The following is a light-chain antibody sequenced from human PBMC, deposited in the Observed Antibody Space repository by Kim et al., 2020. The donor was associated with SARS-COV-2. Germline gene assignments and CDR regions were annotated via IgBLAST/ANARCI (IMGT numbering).Light chain of an antibody. V-gene: IGLV2-14*03. J-gene: IGLJ1*01. Sequence: QSALTQPASVSGSPGQSITISCTGTSSDVGGYNYVSWYQQHPGKAPKLMIYDVSNRPSWVSNRFSGSKSGNTASLTISGLQAEDEADYYCSSYIRRSTNYVFGTGTKVTVL. CDR3: SSYIRRSTNYV. CDR1: SSDVGGYNY. CDR2: DVS.